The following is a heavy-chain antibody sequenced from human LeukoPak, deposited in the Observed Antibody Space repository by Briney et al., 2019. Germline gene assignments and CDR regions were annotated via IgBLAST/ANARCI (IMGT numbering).Heavy chain of an antibody. D-gene: IGHD4-17*01. CDR3: VREVYRKGYGDYGGFDP. CDR2: INHSGST. J-gene: IGHJ5*02. CDR1: GGSFSEYY. V-gene: IGHV4-34*01. Sequence: SETLSLTCAVYGGSFSEYYWSWIRQPPGKRLEWIGEINHSGSTNYDSSLESRVTISVDTSKNQFSLKLSSVTVADTAVYYCVREVYRKGYGDYGGFDPWGQGTLVTVSS.